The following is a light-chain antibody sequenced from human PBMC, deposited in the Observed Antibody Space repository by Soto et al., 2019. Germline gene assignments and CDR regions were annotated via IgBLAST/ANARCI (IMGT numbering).Light chain of an antibody. Sequence: QSVLTQPPSASGTPGQRVTISCSGGSSNMGRNTVNWYQQLPGTAPKLLIYSYNQRPSGVPDRFSGSKSGTSASLAISGLQSEDEADYICAAWDDSLNGYVFGLGTKVTVL. J-gene: IGLJ1*01. CDR3: AAWDDSLNGYV. CDR2: SYN. CDR1: SSNMGRNT. V-gene: IGLV1-44*01.